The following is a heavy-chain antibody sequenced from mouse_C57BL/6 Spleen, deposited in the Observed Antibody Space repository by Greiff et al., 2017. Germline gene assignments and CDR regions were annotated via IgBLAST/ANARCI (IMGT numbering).Heavy chain of an antibody. CDR3: ARERTAQAYYAMDY. CDR1: GYSITSGYY. V-gene: IGHV3-6*01. J-gene: IGHJ4*01. CDR2: ISYDGSN. Sequence: EVQLQESGPGLVKPSQSLSLTCSVTGYSITSGYYWNWIRQFPGNKLEWMGYISYDGSNNYNPSLKNRNSITRDTSKNQFFLKLNSVTTEDTATYYCARERTAQAYYAMDYWGQGTSVTVSS. D-gene: IGHD3-2*02.